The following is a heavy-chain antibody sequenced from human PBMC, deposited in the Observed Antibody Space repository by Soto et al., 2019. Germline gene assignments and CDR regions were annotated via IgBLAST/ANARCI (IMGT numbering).Heavy chain of an antibody. Sequence: PSETLSLTCTVSGGSISSGDYYWSWIRQPPGKGLEWIGYIYYSGSTYYNPSLKSRVTISVDTSKNQFSLKLSSVTAADTAVYYCARALDGGNRQYEYLQHWREGSLVTVSS. D-gene: IGHD2-15*01. V-gene: IGHV4-30-4*01. J-gene: IGHJ1*01. CDR1: GGSISSGDYY. CDR2: IYYSGST. CDR3: ARALDGGNRQYEYLQH.